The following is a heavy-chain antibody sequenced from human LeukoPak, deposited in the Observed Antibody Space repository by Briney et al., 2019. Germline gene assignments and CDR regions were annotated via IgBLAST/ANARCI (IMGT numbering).Heavy chain of an antibody. Sequence: GGSLRPSCAASGFTFSSYGMHWVRQAPGKGLEWVAVISYDGSNKYYADSVKGRFTISRDNSKNTLYLQMNSLRAEDTAVYYCAKEGILCLDYWGQGTLVTVSS. CDR1: GFTFSSYG. J-gene: IGHJ4*02. V-gene: IGHV3-30*18. CDR2: ISYDGSNK. D-gene: IGHD3-9*01. CDR3: AKEGILCLDY.